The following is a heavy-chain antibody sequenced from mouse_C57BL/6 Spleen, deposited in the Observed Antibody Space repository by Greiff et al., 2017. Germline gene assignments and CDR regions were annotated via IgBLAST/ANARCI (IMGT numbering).Heavy chain of an antibody. CDR3: ARGYYGYDWFAY. CDR2: ISYDGSN. J-gene: IGHJ3*01. CDR1: GYSITSGYY. V-gene: IGHV3-6*01. D-gene: IGHD2-2*01. Sequence: ESGPGLVKPSQSLSLTCSVTGYSITSGYYWNWIRQFPGNKLEWMGYISYDGSNNYNPSLKNRISITRDTSKNQFFLKLNSVTTEDTATYYCARGYYGYDWFAYWGQGTLVTVSA.